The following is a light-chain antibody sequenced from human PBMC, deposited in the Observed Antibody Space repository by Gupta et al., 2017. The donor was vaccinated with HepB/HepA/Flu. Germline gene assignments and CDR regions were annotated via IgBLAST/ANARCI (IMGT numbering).Light chain of an antibody. Sequence: DIVMTQSPDSLAVSLGERATINCKSSQSVLYSSTNENYLAWYQQKPGQPPKLLIYWASTRESGVPDRFSGRGSGTDFTLTISSLQAEDVAVSYCQQFDNFPRTFGQGTKVEIK. CDR1: QSVLYSSTNENY. V-gene: IGKV4-1*01. CDR2: WAS. J-gene: IGKJ1*01. CDR3: QQFDNFPRT.